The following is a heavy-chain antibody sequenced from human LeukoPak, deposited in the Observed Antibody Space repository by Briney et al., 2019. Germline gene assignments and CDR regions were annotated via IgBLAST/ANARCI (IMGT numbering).Heavy chain of an antibody. CDR3: ARDVKGGDFYYFDY. Sequence: GGSLRLSCEASGFTFNNYGMHWVRQAPGKGLGWVAVIWYDGSNKYYGGSVKGRFTISRDNSKNTLYLQMTSLRAEDTAVYYCARDVKGGDFYYFDYWGQGTLVTVSS. D-gene: IGHD2-21*02. V-gene: IGHV3-33*01. CDR1: GFTFNNYG. CDR2: IWYDGSNK. J-gene: IGHJ4*02.